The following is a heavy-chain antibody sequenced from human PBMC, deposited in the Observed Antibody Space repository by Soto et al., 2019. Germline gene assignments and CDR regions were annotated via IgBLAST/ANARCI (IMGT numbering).Heavy chain of an antibody. J-gene: IGHJ5*02. V-gene: IGHV1-46*01. CDR3: AKSAPYYYDSSGYFEPGQNCFDP. Sequence: ASVKVSCKASGYTFTSYYMHWVRQAPGQGLEWMGIINPSGGSTSYAQKFQGRVTMTRDTSTSTVYMELRSLRSEDTAVYYCAKSAPYYYDSSGYFEPGQNCFDPWGQGTLVTVSS. D-gene: IGHD3-22*01. CDR1: GYTFTSYY. CDR2: INPSGGST.